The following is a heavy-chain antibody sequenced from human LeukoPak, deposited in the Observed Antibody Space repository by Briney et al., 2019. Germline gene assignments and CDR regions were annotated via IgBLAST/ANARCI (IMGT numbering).Heavy chain of an antibody. Sequence: AAVKVSCKASVYTFTSYVISSVRPAPGQGLEWMGWISAYNGNTNYAQKLQGRVTMTTDTSTSTAYMELRSLRSDDTAVYYCARDREYYYDSSGYNPDYWGQGTLVTVSS. D-gene: IGHD3-22*01. J-gene: IGHJ4*02. CDR2: ISAYNGNT. V-gene: IGHV1-18*01. CDR3: ARDREYYYDSSGYNPDY. CDR1: VYTFTSYV.